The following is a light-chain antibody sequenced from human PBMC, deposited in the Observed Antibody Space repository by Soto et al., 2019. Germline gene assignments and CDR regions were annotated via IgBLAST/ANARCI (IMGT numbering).Light chain of an antibody. CDR1: SSDVGGFDF. J-gene: IGLJ1*01. CDR3: SSYISTTALFV. CDR2: EVS. V-gene: IGLV2-14*01. Sequence: QSVLTQPASVSGSPGQSITISCTGTSSDVGGFDFVSWFQRHPGKAPKLLIYEVSRRPSGISNRFSGSKTVNTASLTISGLQAEDEAEYLCSSYISTTALFVFGTGTKVTVL.